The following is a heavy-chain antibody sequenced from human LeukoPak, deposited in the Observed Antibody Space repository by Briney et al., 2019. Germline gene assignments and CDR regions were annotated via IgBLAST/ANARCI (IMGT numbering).Heavy chain of an antibody. CDR3: ARGGYYDSSGYLYFDY. D-gene: IGHD3-22*01. Sequence: PGRSLRLSCAASGFTFSSYAMHWVRRAPGKGLEWVAVISYDGSNKYYADSVKGRFTISRDNSKNTLYLQMNSLRAEDTAVYYCARGGYYDSSGYLYFDYWGQGTLVTVSS. J-gene: IGHJ4*02. CDR2: ISYDGSNK. V-gene: IGHV3-30*04. CDR1: GFTFSSYA.